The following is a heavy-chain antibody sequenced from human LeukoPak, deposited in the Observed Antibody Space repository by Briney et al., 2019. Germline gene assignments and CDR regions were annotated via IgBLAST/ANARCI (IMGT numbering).Heavy chain of an antibody. V-gene: IGHV3-30*02. Sequence: GGSLRLSCAASGFTFSSYGMHWVRQAPGKGLEWVAFIRYDGSNKYYADSVKGRFTISRDNSKHTLYLQMNSLRAEDTGAYYCAKYFREYCYGSGRQFGPAPFVYWGQGALVTASS. D-gene: IGHD3-10*01. CDR3: AKYFREYCYGSGRQFGPAPFVY. CDR1: GFTFSSYG. CDR2: IRYDGSNK. J-gene: IGHJ4*02.